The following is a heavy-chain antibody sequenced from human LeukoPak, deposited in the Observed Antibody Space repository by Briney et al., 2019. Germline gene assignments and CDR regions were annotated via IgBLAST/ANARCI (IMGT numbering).Heavy chain of an antibody. D-gene: IGHD3-10*02. V-gene: IGHV3-21*01. CDR2: ISSSSSYI. J-gene: IGHJ6*04. Sequence: GGSLRLSCAASGFTFSSYSMNWVRQAPGKGLEWVSSISSSSSYIYYADSVKGRFTSTRDNAKNSLYLQMNSLRAEDTAVYYCAELGITMIGGVWGKGTTVTISS. CDR3: AELGITMIGGV. CDR1: GFTFSSYS.